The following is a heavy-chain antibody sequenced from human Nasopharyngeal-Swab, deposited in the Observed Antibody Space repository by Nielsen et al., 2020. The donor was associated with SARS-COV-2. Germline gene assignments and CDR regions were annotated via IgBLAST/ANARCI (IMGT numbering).Heavy chain of an antibody. V-gene: IGHV3-30*03. CDR1: GFNFNNHG. CDR3: ARGSTAGDY. CDR2: ISYEGSLK. D-gene: IGHD2-8*02. Sequence: GESLKISCAASGFNFNNHGMHWVRQAPGKGLEWVAVISYEGSLKHYGDSVKGRFTISRDNSKNTMYLQMNSLTVDDSAMYYCARGSTAGDYWGQGTLVTVSS. J-gene: IGHJ4*02.